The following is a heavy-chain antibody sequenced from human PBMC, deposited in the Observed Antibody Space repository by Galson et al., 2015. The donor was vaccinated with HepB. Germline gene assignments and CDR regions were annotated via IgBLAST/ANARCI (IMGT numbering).Heavy chain of an antibody. CDR3: SKDGIMVANNPYHFHY. CDR2: ITSSGGNS. V-gene: IGHV3-23*01. CDR1: GFSFTRYT. D-gene: IGHD2-15*01. Sequence: SLRLSCAASGFSFTRYTMTWVRQAPGKGLEWVSSITSSGGNSYYPDSVKGRFTVSRDNSKNTRLLQLDGLRAEDTAMYFCSKDGIMVANNPYHFHYWGQGTLVTVSS. J-gene: IGHJ4*02.